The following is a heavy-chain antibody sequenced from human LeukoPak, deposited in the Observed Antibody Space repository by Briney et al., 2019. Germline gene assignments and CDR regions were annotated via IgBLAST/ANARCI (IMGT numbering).Heavy chain of an antibody. CDR2: FDPEDGET. D-gene: IGHD5-18*01. Sequence: GASVKVSCKASGYTFSGYYMHWVRQAPGKGLEWMGGFDPEDGETIYAQKFQGRVTMTEDTSTDTAYMELSSLRSEDTAVYYCAREPRSGYSYGYSNWGQGTLVTVSS. CDR1: GYTFSGYY. J-gene: IGHJ4*02. CDR3: AREPRSGYSYGYSN. V-gene: IGHV1-24*01.